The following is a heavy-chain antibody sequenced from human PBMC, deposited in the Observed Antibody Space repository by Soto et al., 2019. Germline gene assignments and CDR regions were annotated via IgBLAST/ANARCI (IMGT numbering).Heavy chain of an antibody. V-gene: IGHV4-30-4*01. D-gene: IGHD6-19*01. CDR2: IYHSGSP. Sequence: QVQLQESGPGLVKPSQTLSLTCTVSGGSISSGDYYWSWIRQPPGKGLEWIGYIYHSGSPYYNPPLXSXVXHXXDTSNNQFSPKPSSVTAAHTAVYYWARAPPAVTDVWGQGTTVTVSS. CDR3: ARAPPAVTDV. J-gene: IGHJ6*02. CDR1: GGSISSGDYY.